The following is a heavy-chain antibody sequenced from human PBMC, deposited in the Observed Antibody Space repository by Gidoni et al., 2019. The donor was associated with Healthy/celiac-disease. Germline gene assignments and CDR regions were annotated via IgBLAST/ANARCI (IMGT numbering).Heavy chain of an antibody. V-gene: IGHV1-2*02. CDR2: INPNSGGT. J-gene: IGHJ3*02. Sequence: QVQLVQSGAEVKKPGASVMVSCKASGYTFTGYYMHWVRQAPGQGLEWMGWINPNSGGTNYAQKFQGRVTMTRDTSISTAYMELSRLRSDDTAVYYCARGGYSYGYGGDAFDIWGQGTMVTVSS. CDR3: ARGGYSYGYGGDAFDI. D-gene: IGHD5-18*01. CDR1: GYTFTGYY.